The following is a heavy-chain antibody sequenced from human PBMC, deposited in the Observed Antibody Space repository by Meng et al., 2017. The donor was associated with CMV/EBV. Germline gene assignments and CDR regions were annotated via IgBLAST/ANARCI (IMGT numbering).Heavy chain of an antibody. V-gene: IGHV1-18*01. J-gene: IGHJ6*02. CDR2: ISAYNGNT. D-gene: IGHD3-3*01. Sequence: ASVKVSCKASGYTFTSYGISWVRQAPGQGLEWMGWISAYNGNTNYAQKLQGRVTMTTDTSTSTAYVELRSLRSDDTAVYYCAREGTRFLEWLSTPYGMDVWGQGTTVTVSS. CDR1: GYTFTSYG. CDR3: AREGTRFLEWLSTPYGMDV.